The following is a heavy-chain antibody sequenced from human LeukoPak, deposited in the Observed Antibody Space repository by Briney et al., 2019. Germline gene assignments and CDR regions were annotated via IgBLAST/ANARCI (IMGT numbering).Heavy chain of an antibody. V-gene: IGHV3-23*01. CDR1: GFTFSSYA. D-gene: IGHD3-9*01. CDR3: ARVVRDDTLTYYYYYGMDV. J-gene: IGHJ6*02. CDR2: ISGSGGST. Sequence: PGGSLRLSCAASGFTFSSYAMNWVRQAPGKGLEWVSAISGSGGSTYYADSVKGRFTISRHNSKNTLYLQMNSLRAEDTAVYYCARVVRDDTLTYYYYYGMDVWGQGTTVTVSS.